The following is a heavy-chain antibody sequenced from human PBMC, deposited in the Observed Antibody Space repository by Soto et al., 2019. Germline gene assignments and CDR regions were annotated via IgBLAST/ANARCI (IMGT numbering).Heavy chain of an antibody. V-gene: IGHV4-39*01. CDR2: IYYSGSS. CDR3: ARRIKVWFAELSTSEV. Sequence: SETLSLTCTVSGGSISSSSYYWGWIRQPPGKGLEWIGRIYYSGSSYYNPSLKSRVTISVDTSKNQFSLKPSSVTAADTAVYYCARRIKVWFAELSTSEVWGKGTTVTVSS. J-gene: IGHJ6*04. CDR1: GGSISSSSYY. D-gene: IGHD3-10*01.